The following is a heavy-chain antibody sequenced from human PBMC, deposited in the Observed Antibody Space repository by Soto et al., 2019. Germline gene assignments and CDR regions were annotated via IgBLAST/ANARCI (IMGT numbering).Heavy chain of an antibody. CDR2: IKQDGSEK. V-gene: IGHV3-7*01. J-gene: IGHJ4*02. D-gene: IGHD3-10*01. CDR1: GFTFSSYW. Sequence: EVQLVESGGGLVQPGGSLRLSCAASGFTFSSYWMSWVRQAPGKGLEWVANIKQDGSEKYYVDSVKGRFTISRDNAKNSLYLQMNSLRAEDMAVYYCARDETMVRGTPPKNPVDYWGQGTLVTVSS. CDR3: ARDETMVRGTPPKNPVDY.